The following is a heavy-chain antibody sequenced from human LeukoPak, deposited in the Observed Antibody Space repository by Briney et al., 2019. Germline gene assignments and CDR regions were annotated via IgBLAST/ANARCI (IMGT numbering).Heavy chain of an antibody. D-gene: IGHD3-22*01. J-gene: IGHJ4*02. CDR1: GGSISSGGYY. Sequence: SETLSLTCTVSGGSISSGGYYWSWIRQHPGKGLEWIGYIYYSGSTYYNPSLKSRVTISVDASKNQFSPKLSSVTAADTAVYYCARDGGYYDSSGYAYFDYWGQGTLVTVSS. CDR3: ARDGGYYDSSGYAYFDY. V-gene: IGHV4-31*03. CDR2: IYYSGST.